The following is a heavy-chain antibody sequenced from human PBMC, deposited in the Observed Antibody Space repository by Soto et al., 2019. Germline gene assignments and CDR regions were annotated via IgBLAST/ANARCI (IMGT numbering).Heavy chain of an antibody. CDR1: GFTFSSYG. J-gene: IGHJ5*02. CDR2: IPYDGSNK. CDR3: AKVIGKAATPHWFDP. Sequence: GSLRLSCAASGFTFSSYGMHWVRQAPGKGLEWVAVIPYDGSNKYYADSVKGRFTISRDNSKNTLYLQMNSLRAEDTAVYYCAKVIGKAATPHWFDPWGQGTLVTVSS. D-gene: IGHD2-2*02. V-gene: IGHV3-30*18.